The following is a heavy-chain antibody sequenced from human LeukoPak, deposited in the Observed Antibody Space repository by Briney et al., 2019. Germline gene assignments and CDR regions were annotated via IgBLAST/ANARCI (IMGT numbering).Heavy chain of an antibody. Sequence: ASVKVSCKASGYTFTSYAMHWVRQAPGQRLEWMGWTNAGNGNTKYSQKFQGRVTITRDTSASTAYMELSSLRSEDTAVYYCAGDRGYCSGGSCYAEYNWLDPWGQGTLVTVSS. D-gene: IGHD2-15*01. V-gene: IGHV1-3*01. CDR2: TNAGNGNT. CDR3: AGDRGYCSGGSCYAEYNWLDP. J-gene: IGHJ5*02. CDR1: GYTFTSYA.